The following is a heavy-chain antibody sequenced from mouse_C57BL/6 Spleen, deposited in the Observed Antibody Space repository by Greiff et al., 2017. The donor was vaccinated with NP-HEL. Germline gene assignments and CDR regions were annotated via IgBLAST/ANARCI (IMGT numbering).Heavy chain of an antibody. Sequence: QVQLKQPGAELVMPGASVKLSCKASGYTFTSYWMHWVKQRPGQGLEWIGEIDPSDSYTNYNQKFKGKSTLTVDKSSSTAYMQLSSLTSEDSAVYCGGRWGLRRGYYYGCWGKGTTLTV. J-gene: IGHJ2*01. CDR3: GRWGLRRGYYYGC. CDR1: GYTFTSYW. D-gene: IGHD2-4*01. V-gene: IGHV1-69*01. CDR2: IDPSDSYT.